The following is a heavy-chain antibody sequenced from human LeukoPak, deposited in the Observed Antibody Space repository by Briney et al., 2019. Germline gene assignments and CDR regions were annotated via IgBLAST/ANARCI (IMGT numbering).Heavy chain of an antibody. J-gene: IGHJ4*02. V-gene: IGHV3-21*01. D-gene: IGHD4-17*01. CDR3: ARLTTTVTTPFDY. CDR1: GFTFSIYN. Sequence: GGALRLSCAASGFTFSIYNMNWVRQAPGKGLEWVSSISSSSSYIYYADSVKGRFTISRDNAKNSLYLQMNSLRAEDTAVYYCARLTTTVTTPFDYWGQGTLVTVSS. CDR2: ISSSSSYI.